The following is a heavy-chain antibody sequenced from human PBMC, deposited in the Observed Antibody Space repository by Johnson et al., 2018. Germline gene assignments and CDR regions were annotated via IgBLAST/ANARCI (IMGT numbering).Heavy chain of an antibody. CDR2: IWYDGSNK. Sequence: QVQLVQSGGGVVQPGRSLSLSCAASGFTFSSYGMHWVRQAPGKGLEWVAVIWYDGSNKYYADSVKGRFTISKDNSKNTLYLQMNSLRAEDTAVYYCARARSWGIQLYYYYYGMDVWGQGPTVTVSS. D-gene: IGHD5-18*01. CDR1: GFTFSSYG. J-gene: IGHJ6*02. V-gene: IGHV3-33*01. CDR3: ARARSWGIQLYYYYYGMDV.